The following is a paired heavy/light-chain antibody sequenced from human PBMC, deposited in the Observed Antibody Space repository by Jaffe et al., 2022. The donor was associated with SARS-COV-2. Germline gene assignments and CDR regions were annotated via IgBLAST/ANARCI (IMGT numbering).Heavy chain of an antibody. CDR3: ARGYDRSGYLYYFDD. CDR2: INPSSGST. Sequence: QVHLVQSGAEVKKPGASVKVSCKASEYTFTTFQMHWVRQAPGQGLEWMGIINPSSGSTNYAQNFQDRVTMTRDTSTTTVYMELSNLRSEDTAVYYCARGYDRSGYLYYFDDWGQGTLVTVSS. J-gene: IGHJ4*02. V-gene: IGHV1-46*01. CDR1: EYTFTTFQ. D-gene: IGHD3-22*01.
Light chain of an antibody. CDR3: CSYAGSYLWV. CDR1: RSNVGGYNY. J-gene: IGLJ3*02. V-gene: IGLV2-11*01. CDR2: DVS. Sequence: QSALTQPRSVSGSPGQSITISCTGARSNVGGYNYVSWYQHHPGKAPKLMIYDVSKRPSGVPDRFSGSKSGYTASLTISGLQAEDEADYYCCSYAGSYLWVFGGGTTLTVL.